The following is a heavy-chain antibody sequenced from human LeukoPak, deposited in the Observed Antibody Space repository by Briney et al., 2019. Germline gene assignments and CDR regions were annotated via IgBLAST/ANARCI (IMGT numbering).Heavy chain of an antibody. V-gene: IGHV1-18*01. D-gene: IGHD5-18*01. CDR3: ALTPGYSYGQYYYYYYMDV. CDR2: ISAYNGNT. CDR1: GYTFTSYG. J-gene: IGHJ6*03. Sequence: ASVKVSCKASGYTFTSYGISWVRQAPGQGLEWMGWISAYNGNTNYAQKLQGRVTMTTDTSTSTAYMELRSLRSDDTAVYYCALTPGYSYGQYYYYYYMDVWGKGTTVTVSS.